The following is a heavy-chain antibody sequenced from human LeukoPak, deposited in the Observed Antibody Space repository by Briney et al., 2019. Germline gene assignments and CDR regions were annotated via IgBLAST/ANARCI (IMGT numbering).Heavy chain of an antibody. D-gene: IGHD2-15*01. CDR2: IVVGSGNT. J-gene: IGHJ5*02. CDR1: GFTFTSSA. V-gene: IGHV1-58*02. Sequence: GASVKVSCKASGFTFTSSAMQWVRQARGQRLEWIGWIVVGSGNTNYAQKFQERVAITRDMSTSTAYMELSSLRSEDTAVYYCAAERGRYCSGGSCYIRGPLDPWGQGTLVTVSS. CDR3: AAERGRYCSGGSCYIRGPLDP.